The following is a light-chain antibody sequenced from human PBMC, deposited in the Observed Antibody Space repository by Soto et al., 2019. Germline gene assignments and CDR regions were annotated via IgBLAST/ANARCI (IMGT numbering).Light chain of an antibody. CDR1: SSDVGGRDY. J-gene: IGLJ2*01. CDR3: RSYAGSHTLVV. CDR2: DVS. Sequence: QSALTQPRSVSGSPGQSVTISCAGSSSDVGGRDYVSWYQQHPGKAPQLMIYDVSKRPSGVPDRFSGSKSDNTASLTISGLQAEDEADYFCRSYAGSHTLVVFGGGTQGTGL. V-gene: IGLV2-11*01.